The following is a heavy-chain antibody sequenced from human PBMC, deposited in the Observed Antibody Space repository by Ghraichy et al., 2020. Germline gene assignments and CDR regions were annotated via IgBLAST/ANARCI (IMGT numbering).Heavy chain of an antibody. D-gene: IGHD2-2*01. CDR1: GFTLSDYS. CDR3: ARASAVVRFYYDAAMDV. Sequence: GGSLRLSCAVSGFTLSDYSINWVRQAPGKGLEWISYITSSGKFISYADSVKGRFTVSRDNAKKTLYLQMNSLRGEDTAVYYCARASAVVRFYYDAAMDVWGQGTTVTVSS. CDR2: ITSSGKFI. V-gene: IGHV3-48*01. J-gene: IGHJ6*02.